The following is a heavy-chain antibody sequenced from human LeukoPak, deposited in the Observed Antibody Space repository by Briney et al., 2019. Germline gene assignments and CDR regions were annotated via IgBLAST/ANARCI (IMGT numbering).Heavy chain of an antibody. CDR2: IYSTGSA. V-gene: IGHV4-59*08. J-gene: IGHJ4*01. CDR1: GSSINNNF. Sequence: PSETLSLTGTVSGSSINNNFWTWIRQPPGKGLEWIGHIYSTGSANYNPSLKSRVLISGDTSKNQISLKLTSVTAADTAVYFCARHRDYDTWGHGTLVTVSS. D-gene: IGHD3-16*01. CDR3: ARHRDYDT.